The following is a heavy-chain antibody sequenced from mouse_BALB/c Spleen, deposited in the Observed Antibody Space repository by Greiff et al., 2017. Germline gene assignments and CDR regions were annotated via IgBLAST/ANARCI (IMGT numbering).Heavy chain of an antibody. V-gene: IGHV5-9-4*01. D-gene: IGHD1-1*01. CDR2: ISSGGSYT. J-gene: IGHJ4*01. CDR1: GFTFSSYA. CDR3: ARDRPPVVGAMDY. Sequence: EVMLVESGGGLVKPGGSLKLSCAASGFTFSSYAMSWVRQSPEKRLEWVAEISSGGSYTYYPDTVTGRFTISRDNAKNTLYLEMSSLRSEDTAMYYCARDRPPVVGAMDYWGQGTSVTVSS.